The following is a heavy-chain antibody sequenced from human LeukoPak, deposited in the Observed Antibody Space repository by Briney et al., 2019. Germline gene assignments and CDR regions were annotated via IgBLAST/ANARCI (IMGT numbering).Heavy chain of an antibody. CDR1: GFTFSTYA. CDR3: GPTLGYNYYMDV. V-gene: IGHV3-23*01. D-gene: IGHD3-10*01. CDR2: ISGSGANT. Sequence: LGESLKISCAASGFTFSTYAMSWVRQAPGKGLEWVSTISGSGANTYYADSVRGRFTISRDNSKNTLYLQMSSLRAEDTAVYYCGPTLGYNYYMDVWGKGTTVTVSS. J-gene: IGHJ6*03.